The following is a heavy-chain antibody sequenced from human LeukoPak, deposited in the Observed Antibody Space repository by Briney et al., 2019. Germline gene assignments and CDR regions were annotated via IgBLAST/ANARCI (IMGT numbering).Heavy chain of an antibody. D-gene: IGHD6-13*01. CDR2: INHSGST. CDR3: ARVAYPAAAGFDY. V-gene: IGHV4-34*01. J-gene: IGHJ4*02. Sequence: SETLSLTCAVYGGSSSGYYWSWIRQPPGKGLEWIGEINHSGSTNYNPSLKSRVTISVDTSKNQFSLKLSSVTAANTAVYYCARVAYPAAAGFDYWGQGTLVTVSS. CDR1: GGSSSGYY.